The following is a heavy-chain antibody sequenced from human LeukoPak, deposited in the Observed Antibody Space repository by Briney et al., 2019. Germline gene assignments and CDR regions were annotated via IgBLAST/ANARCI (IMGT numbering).Heavy chain of an antibody. CDR2: LSSTSINI. CDR1: GFTFSNYA. CDR3: ARLSMTSYGKYYFEY. J-gene: IGHJ4*02. V-gene: IGHV3-21*01. D-gene: IGHD3-10*01. Sequence: GGSLRPSCAASGFTFSNYAMEWVRQAPGKGLEWVSSLSSTSINIYYADSVKGRFTISRDNAKNSLYLQMNSLRAEDTAVYYCARLSMTSYGKYYFEYWGQGTLVTVSS.